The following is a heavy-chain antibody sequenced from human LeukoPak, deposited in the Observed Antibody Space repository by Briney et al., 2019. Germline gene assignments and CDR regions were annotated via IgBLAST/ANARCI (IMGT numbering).Heavy chain of an antibody. CDR3: ARPRDGYNTFDY. D-gene: IGHD5-24*01. CDR2: INHSGST. V-gene: IGHV4-34*01. Sequence: PSETLSLTCAVYGGSSSGYYWSWIRQPPGKGLEWIGEINHSGSTNYNPSLKSRVTISVDTSKNQFSLKLSSVTAADTAVYYCARPRDGYNTFDYWGQGTLVTVSS. CDR1: GGSSSGYY. J-gene: IGHJ4*02.